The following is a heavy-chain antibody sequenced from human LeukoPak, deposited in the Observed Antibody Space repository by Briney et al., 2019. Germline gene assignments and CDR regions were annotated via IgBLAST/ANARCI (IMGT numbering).Heavy chain of an antibody. D-gene: IGHD3-3*01. CDR2: INHRGST. CDR3: ARGRITIFGVVIAPIVY. V-gene: IGHV4-34*01. J-gene: IGHJ4*02. Sequence: SETLSLTCAVYGGSFSGYYWNWIRQPPGKGLEWIGEINHRGSTNYNPSLKSRVTISVDTSKNQFSLKLSSVTAADTAVYYCARGRITIFGVVIAPIVYWGQGTLVTVSS. CDR1: GGSFSGYY.